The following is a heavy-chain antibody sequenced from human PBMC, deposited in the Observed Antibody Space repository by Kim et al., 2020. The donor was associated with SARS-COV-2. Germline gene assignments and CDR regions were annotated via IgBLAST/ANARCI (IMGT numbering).Heavy chain of an antibody. CDR2: IYYSGST. Sequence: SETLSLTCTVSGGSVSSGSYYWSWIRQPPGKGLEWIGYIYYSGSTNYNPSLKSRVTISVDTSKNQFSLKLSSVTAADTAVYYCARVKDQGFGVEKTAPKLNFALDNWFDPWGQGTLVTVSS. V-gene: IGHV4-61*01. CDR1: GGSVSSGSYY. CDR3: ARVKDQGFGVEKTAPKLNFALDNWFDP. D-gene: IGHD3-10*01. J-gene: IGHJ5*02.